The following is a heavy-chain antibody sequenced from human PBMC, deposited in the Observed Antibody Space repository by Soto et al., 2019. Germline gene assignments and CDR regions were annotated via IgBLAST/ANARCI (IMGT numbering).Heavy chain of an antibody. D-gene: IGHD3-10*02. CDR2: IYYSGST. CDR3: ARHPRPGGLVRDTPYYYYGMDV. CDR1: GGSISSSSYY. J-gene: IGHJ6*02. V-gene: IGHV4-39*01. Sequence: SETLSLTCTVSGGSISSSSYYWGWIRQPPGKGLEWIGSIYYSGSTYYNPSLKSRVTISVDTSKNQFSLKLSSVTAADTDVYYCARHPRPGGLVRDTPYYYYGMDVWGQGTTVTVSS.